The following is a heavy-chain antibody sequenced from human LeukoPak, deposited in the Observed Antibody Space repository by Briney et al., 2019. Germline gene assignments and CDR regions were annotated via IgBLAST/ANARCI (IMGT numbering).Heavy chain of an antibody. Sequence: GASVKVSCKASGYTFTSYYMHWVRQAPGQGLEWMGIISPSGGSTSYAQKLQGRVTMTTDTSTSTAYMELRSLRSDDTAVYYCARINWNFYYFDYWGQGTLVTVSS. J-gene: IGHJ4*02. D-gene: IGHD1-20*01. CDR2: ISPSGGST. CDR1: GYTFTSYY. V-gene: IGHV1-46*01. CDR3: ARINWNFYYFDY.